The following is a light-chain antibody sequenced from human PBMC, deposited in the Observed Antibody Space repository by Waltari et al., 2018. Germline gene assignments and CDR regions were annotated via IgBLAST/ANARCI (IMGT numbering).Light chain of an antibody. Sequence: DIQMTQSPSSVSASVGDRVTIACRASQSISTWLAWYQQKPGKAPKLLFYSASSLQSGAPSRFSGSGSGTDFTLTIISLQPEDSAIYFCQQAGSLPGFGPGTKLDIK. J-gene: IGKJ3*01. CDR1: QSISTW. CDR2: SAS. CDR3: QQAGSLPG. V-gene: IGKV1-12*01.